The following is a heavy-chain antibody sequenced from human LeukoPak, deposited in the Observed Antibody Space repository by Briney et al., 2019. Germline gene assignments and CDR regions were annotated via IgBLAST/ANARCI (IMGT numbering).Heavy chain of an antibody. J-gene: IGHJ6*02. V-gene: IGHV6-1*01. Sequence: SQTLSLTCAISGDSVSSNSAAWNWIRQSPSRGLEWLVSTYYRSKCYNDHAVSVKSRITINPDTSKNQFSLQLNSVTPEDTAVYYCARVVDSSSWSPHLLRDYYGMDVWGQGTTVTVSS. CDR3: ARVVDSSSWSPHLLRDYYGMDV. CDR1: GDSVSSNSAA. D-gene: IGHD6-13*01. CDR2: TYYRSKCYN.